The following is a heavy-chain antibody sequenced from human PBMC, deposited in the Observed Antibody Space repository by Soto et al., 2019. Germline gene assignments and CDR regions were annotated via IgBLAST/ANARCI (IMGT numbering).Heavy chain of an antibody. CDR1: GGSISSYY. Sequence: QVQLQESGPGLVKPSETLSLTCTVSGGSISSYYWSWIRQPPGKGLEWIGYIYYSGSTNYNPSLKSRVTISVDTSKNQFSLKLSSVTAADTAVYYCARGDPLLGFGAKVYYGMDVWGQGTTVTVSS. CDR2: IYYSGST. J-gene: IGHJ6*02. CDR3: ARGDPLLGFGAKVYYGMDV. V-gene: IGHV4-59*01. D-gene: IGHD3-10*01.